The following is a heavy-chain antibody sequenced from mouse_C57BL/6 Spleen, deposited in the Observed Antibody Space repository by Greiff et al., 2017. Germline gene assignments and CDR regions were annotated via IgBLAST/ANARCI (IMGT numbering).Heavy chain of an antibody. Sequence: VKVVESGAELMKPGASVKLSCKASGYTFTGYWIEWVKQRPGHGLEWIGEIFPGSGSTNYNEKFKGKATFTADRSSNTAYMQLSSLTTEDSALASCASSSCLGAWFAYWGQGTLVTVSA. V-gene: IGHV1-9*01. CDR2: IFPGSGST. J-gene: IGHJ3*01. CDR3: ASSSCLGAWFAY. D-gene: IGHD1-3*01. CDR1: GYTFTGYW.